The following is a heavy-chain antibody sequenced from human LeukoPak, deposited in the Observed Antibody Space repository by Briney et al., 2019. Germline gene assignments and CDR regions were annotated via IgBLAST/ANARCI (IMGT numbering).Heavy chain of an antibody. D-gene: IGHD3-16*01. CDR3: ARDSPGISL. CDR1: GFTFSSYS. J-gene: IGHJ4*02. V-gene: IGHV3-21*01. Sequence: GGSLRLSCAASGFTFSSYSMNWVRQAPGKGLEWVSSISSSSSYTYYADSVKGRFTISRDNAKNSLYLQVNSLRAEDTAVYYCARDSPGISLWGQGTLVTVSS. CDR2: ISSSSSYT.